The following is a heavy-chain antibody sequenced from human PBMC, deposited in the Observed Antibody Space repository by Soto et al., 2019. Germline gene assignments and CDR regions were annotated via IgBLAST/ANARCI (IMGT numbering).Heavy chain of an antibody. V-gene: IGHV4-59*12. CDR1: GGSISSYY. D-gene: IGHD3-3*01. CDR2: IYYSGST. J-gene: IGHJ4*02. Sequence: PSETLSLTCTVSGGSISSYYWSWIRQPPGKGLEWIGYIYYSGSTNYNPSLKSRVTISVDTSKNQFSLKLSSVTAADTAVYYCARSGYSTTDYWGQGTLVTVSS. CDR3: ARSGYSTTDY.